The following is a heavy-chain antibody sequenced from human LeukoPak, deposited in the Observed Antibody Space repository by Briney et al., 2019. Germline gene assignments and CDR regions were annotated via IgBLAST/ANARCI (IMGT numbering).Heavy chain of an antibody. CDR2: IHDSGST. CDR3: ASLYFYGSGSFPNY. J-gene: IGHJ4*02. Sequence: SETLSVTCAVSGGSISTRYYYWGWIRQPPWKGLEWIGTIHDSGSTYYSPSLKSQVTISVDTSNNQFSLKLSSVTAGDTAVYYCASLYFYGSGSFPNYWGQGILVTVST. D-gene: IGHD3-10*01. CDR1: GGSISTRYYY. V-gene: IGHV4-39*01.